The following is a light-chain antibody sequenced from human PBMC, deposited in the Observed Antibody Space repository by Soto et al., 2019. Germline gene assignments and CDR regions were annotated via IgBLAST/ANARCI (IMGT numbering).Light chain of an antibody. CDR1: QCISSY. Sequence: DIQLTQSPSFLSASVGDRVTVTCRASQCISSYLAWYQQKPGKAAKLLIYAASTLHSGPPSRFSGSGSGTEFTLTMTSLQPEDFATYYCQQLNGYPPFTFGPGTKVDIK. CDR3: QQLNGYPPFT. J-gene: IGKJ3*01. V-gene: IGKV1-9*01. CDR2: AAS.